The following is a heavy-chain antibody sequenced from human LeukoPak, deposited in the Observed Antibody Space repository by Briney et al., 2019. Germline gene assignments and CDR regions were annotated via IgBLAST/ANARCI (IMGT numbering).Heavy chain of an antibody. Sequence: ASVKVSCKASGGTFSSYAISWVRQAPGQGLEWMGRIIPILGIANYAQKFQGRVTITADKSTSTAYMELSSLRSEDTAVYYCARDLEGDTDAGDWGQGTLVTVSS. J-gene: IGHJ4*02. CDR2: IIPILGIA. V-gene: IGHV1-69*04. CDR1: GGTFSSYA. CDR3: ARDLEGDTDAGD. D-gene: IGHD2-21*01.